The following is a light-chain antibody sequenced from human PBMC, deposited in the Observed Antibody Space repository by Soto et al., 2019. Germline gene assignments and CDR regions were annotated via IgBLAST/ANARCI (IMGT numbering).Light chain of an antibody. CDR2: YAS. V-gene: IGKV3-11*01. J-gene: IGKJ3*01. Sequence: EIVLTQSPDTLSLSPGERATLSCRASQSVSSSLAWYQQIHGQAPRLLIYYASNRATGIPARFSGSGSGTDFTLTISSLGPEDFAVYYCQQRSNWPPEVTFGPGTKVDIK. CDR3: QQRSNWPPEVT. CDR1: QSVSSS.